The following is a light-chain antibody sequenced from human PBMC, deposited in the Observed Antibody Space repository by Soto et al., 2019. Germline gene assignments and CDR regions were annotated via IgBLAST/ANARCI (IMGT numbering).Light chain of an antibody. CDR1: QRISGY. CDR2: AAS. V-gene: IGKV1-39*01. CDR3: QQSYSTPFT. Sequence: DIQMTQSPSSLSASVRDRVTITCRASQRISGYLNWYQQKPGKAPKLLIYAASSLEGGVPSRFSGSGSGTDFTLSISSLQPEDFATYYCQQSYSTPFTFGPGTKVDIK. J-gene: IGKJ3*01.